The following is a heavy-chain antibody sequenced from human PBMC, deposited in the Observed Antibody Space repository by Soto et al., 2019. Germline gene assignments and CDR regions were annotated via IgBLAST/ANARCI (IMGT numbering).Heavy chain of an antibody. J-gene: IGHJ4*02. D-gene: IGHD3-10*01. Sequence: ASVKVSCKASGYTFTGYYMHWVRQAPGQGLEWMGWINPNSGGTNYAQKFQGRVTMTRDTSISTAYMELSRLRSDDTAVYYCARGSPPYGSGSYLEGDYWGQGPLVTVSS. CDR1: GYTFTGYY. CDR2: INPNSGGT. V-gene: IGHV1-2*02. CDR3: ARGSPPYGSGSYLEGDY.